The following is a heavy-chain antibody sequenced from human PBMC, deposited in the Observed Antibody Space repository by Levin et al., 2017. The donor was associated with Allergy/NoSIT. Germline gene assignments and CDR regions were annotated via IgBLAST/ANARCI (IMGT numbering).Heavy chain of an antibody. V-gene: IGHV4-39*01. Sequence: SETLSLTCTVSGGSISSSSYYWGWIRQPPGKGLEWIGSIYYSGSTYYNPSLKSRVTISVDTSKNQFSLKLSSVTAADTAVYYCARLREGISEGPWGQGTLVTVSS. CDR3: ARLREGISEGP. CDR2: IYYSGST. CDR1: GGSISSSSYY. J-gene: IGHJ5*02. D-gene: IGHD3-10*01.